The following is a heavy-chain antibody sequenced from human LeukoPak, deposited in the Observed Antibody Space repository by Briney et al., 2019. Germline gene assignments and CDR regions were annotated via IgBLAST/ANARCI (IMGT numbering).Heavy chain of an antibody. D-gene: IGHD3-9*01. Sequence: GGSLRLSCAASGFTFSRYWMSWVRQAPGKGLEWVANINQDGSEKYYVDSVKGRFTISRDNSKNSLYLQMNSLRTEDTALYYCAKDIDDSDTAYYFDYWGQGTLVTVSS. CDR1: GFTFSRYW. CDR2: INQDGSEK. V-gene: IGHV3-7*03. CDR3: AKDIDDSDTAYYFDY. J-gene: IGHJ4*02.